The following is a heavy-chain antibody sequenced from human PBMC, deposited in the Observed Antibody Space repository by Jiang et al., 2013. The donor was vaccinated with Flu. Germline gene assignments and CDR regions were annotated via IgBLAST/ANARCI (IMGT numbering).Heavy chain of an antibody. CDR3: AMVRGVIDRYNWFGP. Sequence: GSGLVKPSDTLSLTCSVSGTYDYISSYYWSWIRQSPGKGLEFIGYIYHTGSSNYNPSLESRVTMSLDTSKNQFSLTLRSLSTADTAVYYCAMVRGVIDRYNWFGPWGPGILVTVSS. J-gene: IGHJ5*02. CDR2: IYHTGSS. D-gene: IGHD3-10*01. CDR1: GTYDYISSYY. V-gene: IGHV4-59*07.